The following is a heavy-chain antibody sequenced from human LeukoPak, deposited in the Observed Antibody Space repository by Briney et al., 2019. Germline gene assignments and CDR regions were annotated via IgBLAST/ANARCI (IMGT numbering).Heavy chain of an antibody. CDR3: ARFGSSGWYQGDY. D-gene: IGHD6-19*01. Sequence: EASVKVSCTASGYTFTGYYMHWVRQAPGQGLEWMGWINPNSGGTNYAQKFQGRVTMTRDTSISTAYMELSRLRSDDTAVYYCARFGSSGWYQGDYWGQGTLVTVSS. CDR1: GYTFTGYY. J-gene: IGHJ4*02. V-gene: IGHV1-2*02. CDR2: INPNSGGT.